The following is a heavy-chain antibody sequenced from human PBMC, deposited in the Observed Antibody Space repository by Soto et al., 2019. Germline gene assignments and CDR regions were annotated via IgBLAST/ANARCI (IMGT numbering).Heavy chain of an antibody. CDR1: GDSIRTYF. CDR2: VFNSGST. J-gene: IGHJ3*02. V-gene: IGHV4-59*01. Sequence: LSVTCTVSGDSIRTYFWTWIRQPPGKGLEWIGYVFNSGSTNSNPSLTSRVTILLDTSRNQISLTLSSVTAADTAVYYCARARSGYNIDALDIWGQGTMVTVSS. CDR3: ARARSGYNIDALDI. D-gene: IGHD5-12*01.